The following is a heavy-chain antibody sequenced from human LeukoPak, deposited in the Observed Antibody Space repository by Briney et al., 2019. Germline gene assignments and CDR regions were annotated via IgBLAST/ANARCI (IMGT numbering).Heavy chain of an antibody. Sequence: GGSLRLSCAASGFTFNSYAMSWVRQAPGKGPEWVSAISGSGGSTYYADSVKGRFTISRDNSKNTLFLQMNSLRAEDTAVYYCARAYGSYNYFDYWGQGTLVTVSS. CDR2: ISGSGGST. V-gene: IGHV3-23*01. CDR3: ARAYGSYNYFDY. D-gene: IGHD3-10*01. CDR1: GFTFNSYA. J-gene: IGHJ4*02.